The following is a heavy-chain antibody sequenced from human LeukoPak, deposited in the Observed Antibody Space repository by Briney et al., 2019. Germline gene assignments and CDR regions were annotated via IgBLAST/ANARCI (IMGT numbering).Heavy chain of an antibody. CDR3: AKRYVSSNYYQCLGE. D-gene: IGHD3-22*01. CDR2: ITGNTANT. J-gene: IGHJ4*02. V-gene: IGHV3-23*01. Sequence: GGSLRLSCAASGFTFSNYAMTWVRLAPGKGLEWVSAITGNTANTYYADSVRGRFTISRDNSKNTVYLQMNSLRVKDTAVYYCAKRYVSSNYYQCLGEWGQGTLVTVSS. CDR1: GFTFSNYA.